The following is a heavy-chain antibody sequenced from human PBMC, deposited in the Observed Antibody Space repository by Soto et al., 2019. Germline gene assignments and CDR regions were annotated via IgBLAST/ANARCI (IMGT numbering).Heavy chain of an antibody. CDR3: ARDRAGYYSHFVY. Sequence: QVYLVQSGAEVKKPGSSVKVSCKALRGTFTNYAFSWVRQAPGQGLEWMGGIMPFFGSGNYAQKLQGRINITADESTSSVYLELTSLRSEDTAVYYCARDRAGYYSHFVYWGQVTLVTVSS. CDR1: RGTFTNYA. J-gene: IGHJ4*02. D-gene: IGHD3-22*01. CDR2: IMPFFGSG. V-gene: IGHV1-69*01.